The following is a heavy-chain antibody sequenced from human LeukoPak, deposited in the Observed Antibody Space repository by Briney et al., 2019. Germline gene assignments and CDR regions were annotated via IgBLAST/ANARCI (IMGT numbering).Heavy chain of an antibody. Sequence: SETLSLTCAVYGGSFSGYFLSWIRQPPGKGLDWIGEINHIGSTNYNPSLKSRVTISVDASKNQFSLKLSSVTAADTAVYYCASRSIAYCSSTSCYKAHYYYYGMDVWGQGTTVTVSS. D-gene: IGHD2-2*02. J-gene: IGHJ6*02. CDR2: INHIGST. CDR3: ASRSIAYCSSTSCYKAHYYYYGMDV. V-gene: IGHV4-34*01. CDR1: GGSFSGYF.